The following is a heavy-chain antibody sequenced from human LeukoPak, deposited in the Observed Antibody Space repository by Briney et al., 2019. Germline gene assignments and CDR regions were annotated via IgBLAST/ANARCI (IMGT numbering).Heavy chain of an antibody. J-gene: IGHJ5*02. CDR2: IKQDGSVT. CDR3: AVNSNSGIHPT. V-gene: IGHV3-7*01. D-gene: IGHD3-10*01. Sequence: GGSLRLSCAASGFTFSVYWMSWVRQAPGKGLEWVANIKQDGSVTTYVDSVKGRFTISRDNAKNSLDLQMNNLRGEDTAVYYCAVNSNSGIHPTWGQGTLVTVSS. CDR1: GFTFSVYW.